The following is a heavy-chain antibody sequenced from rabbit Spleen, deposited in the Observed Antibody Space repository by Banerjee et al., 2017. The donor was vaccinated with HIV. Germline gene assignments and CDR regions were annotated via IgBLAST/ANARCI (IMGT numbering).Heavy chain of an antibody. Sequence: QSLEESGGDLVKPGASLTLTCTAAGFSFSTTYWMTWVRQAPGKGLEWIGCIYTGDGSTYYASWVNGRFTISKTSSTTLTLQMTSLTDADTATYFCARGTPFTLWGPGTLVTVS. V-gene: IGHV1S40*01. J-gene: IGHJ6*01. CDR2: IYTGDGST. D-gene: IGHD3-1*01. CDR3: ARGTPFTL. CDR1: GFSFSTTYW.